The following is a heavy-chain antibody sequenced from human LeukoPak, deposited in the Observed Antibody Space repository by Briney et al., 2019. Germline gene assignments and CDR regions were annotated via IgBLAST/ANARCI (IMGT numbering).Heavy chain of an antibody. J-gene: IGHJ4*02. CDR2: ISYDGSNK. V-gene: IGHV3-30-3*01. Sequence: GGSLRLSCAASGFTFSSYAMHWVRQAPGKGLEWVAVISYDGSNKYYADSVKGRFTISRDNSKNTLYLQMNSLRAEDTAVYYCARAIAVAGTEDYWGQGTLVTVSP. CDR3: ARAIAVAGTEDY. D-gene: IGHD6-19*01. CDR1: GFTFSSYA.